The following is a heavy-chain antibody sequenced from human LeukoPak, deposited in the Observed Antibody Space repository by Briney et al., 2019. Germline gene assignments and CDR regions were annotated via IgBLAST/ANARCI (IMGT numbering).Heavy chain of an antibody. V-gene: IGHV3-48*03. J-gene: IGHJ5*02. Sequence: GGCLRLSRAVSGFSFRIFEMHWGRDAPGKRLGWVSSISSSGGTTHHADAVKGRFTISRDNAQNSLYLQMSNLRADDTAVYYCATLSVASSDVDHWGQGTLVTVSS. CDR3: ATLSVASSDVDH. D-gene: IGHD6-19*01. CDR2: ISSSGGTT. CDR1: GFSFRIFE.